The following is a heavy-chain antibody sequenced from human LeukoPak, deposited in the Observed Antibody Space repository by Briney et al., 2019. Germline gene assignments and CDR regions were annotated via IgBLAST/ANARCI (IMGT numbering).Heavy chain of an antibody. CDR2: ISYDGSNK. J-gene: IGHJ4*02. Sequence: PGGSLRLFCAASGFTFSSYGMHWVRQAPGKGLEWVAVISYDGSNKYYADSVKGRFTISRDNSKNTLYLQMNSLRAEDTAVYYCAKNSGAAAWVDYWGQGTLVTVSS. V-gene: IGHV3-30*18. D-gene: IGHD6-13*01. CDR1: GFTFSSYG. CDR3: AKNSGAAAWVDY.